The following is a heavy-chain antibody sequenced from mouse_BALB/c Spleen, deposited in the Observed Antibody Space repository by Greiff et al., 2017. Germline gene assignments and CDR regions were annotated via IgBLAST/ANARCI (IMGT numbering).Heavy chain of an antibody. J-gene: IGHJ2*01. Sequence: EVHLVESGGGLVQPGESLKLSCESNEYEFPSHDMWVRKTPEKRLELVAAINSDGGSTYYPDTMERRFIISRDNTKKTLYLQMSSLRSEDTAMYYCARDRYDIDYWGQGTTLTVSS. CDR3: ARDRYDIDY. V-gene: IGHV5-2*01. D-gene: IGHD2-14*01. CDR2: INSDGGST. CDR1: EYEFPSHD.